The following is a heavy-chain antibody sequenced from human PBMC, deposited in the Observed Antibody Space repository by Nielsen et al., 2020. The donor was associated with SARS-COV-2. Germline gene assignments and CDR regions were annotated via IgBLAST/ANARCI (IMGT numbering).Heavy chain of an antibody. CDR3: ARVKMDCSSTSCYKPSYYYYGMDV. J-gene: IGHJ6*02. CDR2: IYHSGNT. Sequence: SETLSLTCAVSGDSISSSNWWSWVRQPPGKGLEWIGEIYHSGNTNYNPSLRSRVTISVDKSKNQFSLRLISVTAADTAVYYCARVKMDCSSTSCYKPSYYYYGMDVWGQGTTVTVSS. D-gene: IGHD2-2*01. V-gene: IGHV4-4*02. CDR1: GDSISSSNW.